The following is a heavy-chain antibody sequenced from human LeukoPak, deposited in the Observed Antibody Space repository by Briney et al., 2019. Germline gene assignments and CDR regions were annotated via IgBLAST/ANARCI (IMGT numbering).Heavy chain of an antibody. J-gene: IGHJ4*02. CDR1: GYSISSGYY. CDR3: ATQTIFGVVIRDY. Sequence: SETLSLTCAVSGYSISSGYYWGWIRQPPGKGLEWIGSIYHSGSTYYNPSLKSRVTISVDTSKNQFSLKLSSVTAADTAAYYCATQTIFGVVIRDYWGQGTLVTVSS. CDR2: IYHSGST. V-gene: IGHV4-38-2*01. D-gene: IGHD3-3*01.